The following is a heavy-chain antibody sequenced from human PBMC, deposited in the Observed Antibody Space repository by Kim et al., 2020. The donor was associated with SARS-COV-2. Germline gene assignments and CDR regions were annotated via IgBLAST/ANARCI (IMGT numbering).Heavy chain of an antibody. CDR2: IYYSGST. J-gene: IGHJ4*02. D-gene: IGHD2-2*01. Sequence: SETLSLTCTVSGGSISSSSYYWGWIRQPPGKGLEWIGSIYYSGSTYYNPSLKSRVTISVDTSKNQFSLKLSSVTAADTAVYYCARVLRYQPLLYLDYWGQGTLVTVSS. V-gene: IGHV4-39*01. CDR1: GGSISSSSYY. CDR3: ARVLRYQPLLYLDY.